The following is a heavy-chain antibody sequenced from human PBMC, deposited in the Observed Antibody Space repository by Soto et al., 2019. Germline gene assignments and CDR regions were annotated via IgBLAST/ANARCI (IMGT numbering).Heavy chain of an antibody. V-gene: IGHV4-61*01. J-gene: IGHJ4*02. D-gene: IGHD3-10*01. Sequence: SETLSLTCTVSGGSVSSGSYYWSWIRQPPGKGLEWIGYIYYSGSTNYNPSLKSRVTISVDMSKNQFSLKLSSVTAADTAVYYCARDPTPYYYGSGSAHWGQGTLVTVSS. CDR2: IYYSGST. CDR3: ARDPTPYYYGSGSAH. CDR1: GGSVSSGSYY.